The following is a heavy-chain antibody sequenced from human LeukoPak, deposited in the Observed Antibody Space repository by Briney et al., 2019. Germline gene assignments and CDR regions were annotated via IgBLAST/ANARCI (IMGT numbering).Heavy chain of an antibody. CDR1: GGSISSSSYY. CDR3: ARLWGYCSSTRCYYNWFDP. CDR2: IYYSRST. Sequence: SETLSLTCTVSGGSISSSSYYWGWIRQPPGKGLEWIGSIYYSRSTYYNPSLKSRVTISVDTSKNQFSLKLSSVTAADTAVYYCARLWGYCSSTRCYYNWFDPWGQGTLVTVSS. D-gene: IGHD2-2*01. V-gene: IGHV4-39*01. J-gene: IGHJ5*02.